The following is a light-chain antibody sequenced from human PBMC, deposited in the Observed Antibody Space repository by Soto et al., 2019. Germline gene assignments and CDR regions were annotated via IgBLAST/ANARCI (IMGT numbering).Light chain of an antibody. Sequence: ALTQPPSVSGAPGQRVTISCTGSSSNIGAGYDVHWYQQLPGTAPKLLIYGNSNRPSGVPDRFSGSKSGTSASLAITGLQAEDEADYYCQAYDSSLSALYVFGTGTKVTVL. J-gene: IGLJ1*01. CDR2: GNS. V-gene: IGLV1-40*01. CDR3: QAYDSSLSALYV. CDR1: SSNIGAGYD.